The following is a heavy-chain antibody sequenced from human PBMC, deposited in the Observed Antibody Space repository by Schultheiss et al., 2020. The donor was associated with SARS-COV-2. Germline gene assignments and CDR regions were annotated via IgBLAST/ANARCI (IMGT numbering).Heavy chain of an antibody. J-gene: IGHJ4*02. CDR1: GGSISSGDYY. Sequence: SETLSLTCTVSGGSISSGDYYWSWIRQHPGKGLEWIGYIYYSGSTYYNPSLKSRVTISVDTSKNQFSLKLSSVTAADTAVYYCARGTIVVVVAATVGYFDYWGQGTLVTVSS. CDR3: ARGTIVVVVAATVGYFDY. V-gene: IGHV4-31*03. CDR2: IYYSGST. D-gene: IGHD2-15*01.